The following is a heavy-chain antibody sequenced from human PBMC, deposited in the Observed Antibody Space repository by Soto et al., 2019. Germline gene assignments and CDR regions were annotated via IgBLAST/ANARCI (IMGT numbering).Heavy chain of an antibody. V-gene: IGHV4-34*01. CDR3: ARGDWSGTLDY. D-gene: IGHD1-7*01. CDR2: INHTGST. Sequence: PSETLSLTCTVYGGSFSGYYWTWIRLPPGKGLEWIGEINHTGSTTYSPSLKGRVTISLDTSNNHFSLRVTSVTAADTAIYYCARGDWSGTLDYWGRGTLVTVSS. J-gene: IGHJ4*02. CDR1: GGSFSGYY.